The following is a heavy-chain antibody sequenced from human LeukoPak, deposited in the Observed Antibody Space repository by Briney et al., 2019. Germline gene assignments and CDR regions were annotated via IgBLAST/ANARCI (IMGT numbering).Heavy chain of an antibody. Sequence: PGGSLRLSCAASGFTLRGYYQSWIRQAPGKGLGWVSYISRSDNYTNYADSVKGRFTISRDNARNSLFLQMNSLRAEDSAVYYCARCRGGSYDWFDPWGQGTLVTVSS. CDR2: ISRSDNYT. CDR1: GFTLRGYY. V-gene: IGHV3-11*03. D-gene: IGHD1-26*01. CDR3: ARCRGGSYDWFDP. J-gene: IGHJ5*02.